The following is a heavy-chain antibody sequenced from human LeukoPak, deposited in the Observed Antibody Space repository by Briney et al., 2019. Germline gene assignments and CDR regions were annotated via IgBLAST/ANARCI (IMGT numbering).Heavy chain of an antibody. CDR1: GGSISSYY. J-gene: IGHJ6*03. V-gene: IGHV4-4*09. CDR2: IYTSGST. Sequence: SETLSLTCTVSGGSISSYYWSWIRQPPGKGLEWIGYIYTSGSTNYNPSLKSRVTVSVDTSKNQFSLKLSSVTAADTAVYYCSGCAPYYYYYYMDVWGKGTTVTVSS. CDR3: SGCAPYYYYYYMDV. D-gene: IGHD4/OR15-4a*01.